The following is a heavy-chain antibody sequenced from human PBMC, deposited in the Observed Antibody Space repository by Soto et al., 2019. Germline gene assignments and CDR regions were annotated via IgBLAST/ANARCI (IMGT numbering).Heavy chain of an antibody. CDR2: ISERGDIT. J-gene: IGHJ4*02. D-gene: IGHD1-1*01. CDR3: AKDKPGTTSFDY. V-gene: IGHV3-23*01. CDR1: GFTISSNA. Sequence: EVQLLESGGGLVQPGGSLRLSCAASGFTISSNAMYWVRQAPGKGLEWVSGISERGDITHYADSVKGRSTISRDTSKNTLYLQLNTLRADDTAVYYCAKDKPGTTSFDYWGQGTLVTVSS.